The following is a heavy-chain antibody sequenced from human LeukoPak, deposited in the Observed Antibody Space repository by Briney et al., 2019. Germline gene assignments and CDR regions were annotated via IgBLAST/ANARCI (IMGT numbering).Heavy chain of an antibody. V-gene: IGHV4-61*01. Sequence: PSQTLSLTCTVSGGSINSDYYYWSWIRQPPGKGLEWIGYIYYSGSTNYNPSLKSRVTISVDTSKNQFSLKLSSVTAADTAVYYCAGSSARPLDYWGQGTLVTVSS. D-gene: IGHD1-26*01. CDR1: GGSINSDYYY. J-gene: IGHJ4*02. CDR2: IYYSGST. CDR3: AGSSARPLDY.